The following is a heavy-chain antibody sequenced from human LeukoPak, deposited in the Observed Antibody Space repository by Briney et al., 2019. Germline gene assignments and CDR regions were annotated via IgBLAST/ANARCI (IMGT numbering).Heavy chain of an antibody. J-gene: IGHJ4*02. Sequence: ASVKVSCKASGYTFTSYGISWVRQAPGQGLEWMGWISAYNGNTNYAQKLQGRVTMTTDTSTSTAYMELRSLRSDDTAVYYCARDFSTAMVKYYFDYWGQGTLVTVSS. D-gene: IGHD5-18*01. CDR2: ISAYNGNT. CDR3: ARDFSTAMVKYYFDY. CDR1: GYTFTSYG. V-gene: IGHV1-18*01.